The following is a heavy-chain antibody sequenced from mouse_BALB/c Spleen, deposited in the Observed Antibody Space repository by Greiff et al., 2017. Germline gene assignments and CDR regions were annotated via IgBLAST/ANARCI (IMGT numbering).Heavy chain of an antibody. CDR2: IDPANGNT. CDR3: ARWGNYGEGAMDY. D-gene: IGHD2-1*01. V-gene: IGHV14-3*02. J-gene: IGHJ4*01. Sequence: EVQLHQSGAELVKPGASVKLSCTASGFNIKDTYMHWVKQRPEQGLEWIGRIDPANGNTKYDPKFQGKATITADTSSNTAYLQLSSLTSEDTAVYYCARWGNYGEGAMDYWGQGTSVTVSS. CDR1: GFNIKDTY.